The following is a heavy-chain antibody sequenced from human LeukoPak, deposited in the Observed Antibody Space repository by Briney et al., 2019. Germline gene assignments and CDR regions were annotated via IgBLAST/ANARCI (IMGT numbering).Heavy chain of an antibody. CDR1: GFTFSSYA. J-gene: IGHJ4*02. D-gene: IGHD6-19*01. CDR3: AKDLHSSGWYLSLDY. CDR2: ISGSGGST. V-gene: IGHV3-23*01. Sequence: GGSLRLFCAACGFTFSSYAMSWVRQARGEGLEWVSAISGSGGSTYYADSVKGRFTISRDNSKNTLYLQMNSLRAEDTAVYYCAKDLHSSGWYLSLDYWGQGTMVTVSS.